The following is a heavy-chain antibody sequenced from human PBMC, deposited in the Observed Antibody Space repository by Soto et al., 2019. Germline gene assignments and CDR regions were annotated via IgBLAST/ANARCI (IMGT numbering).Heavy chain of an antibody. CDR2: ISGSVGST. CDR3: AKGDLWFGELLSGRYIIHFEY. Sequence: PGGSLRLSCTASVFTFSSYAMSWVVDTPFKVLEFFSAISGSVGSTYYADSVKGRFTISRDNSKNTLYLQMNSLRAEDTAVYYFAKGDLWFGELLSGRYIIHFEYWGQGTLVTVSS. V-gene: IGHV3-23*01. J-gene: IGHJ4*02. D-gene: IGHD3-10*01. CDR1: VFTFSSYA.